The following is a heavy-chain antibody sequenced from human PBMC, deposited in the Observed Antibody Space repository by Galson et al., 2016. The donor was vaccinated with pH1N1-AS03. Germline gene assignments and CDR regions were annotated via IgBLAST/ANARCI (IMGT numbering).Heavy chain of an antibody. J-gene: IGHJ4*02. D-gene: IGHD2-8*01. CDR3: ARSTHVNEGLDY. CDR2: IFWDGET. V-gene: IGHV2-5*02. CDR1: GFSLSTGGVH. Sequence: PALVKPTQTLTLTCTFSGFSLSTGGVHVAWIRQPPGKALEWLALIFWDGETRYSPSLRSRLTITKDTSKNQVVLTMTNMDPADTGTYYCARSTHVNEGLDYWGQGTLVTGSS.